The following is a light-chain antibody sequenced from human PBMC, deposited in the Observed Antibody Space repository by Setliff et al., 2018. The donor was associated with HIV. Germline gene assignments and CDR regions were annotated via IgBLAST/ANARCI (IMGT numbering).Light chain of an antibody. CDR2: DVT. V-gene: IGLV2-14*03. CDR1: SSDVGSYNF. J-gene: IGLJ1*01. CDR3: CSYTSSLTYV. Sequence: QSVLTQPASVSGSPGQSITLSCTGTSSDVGSYNFGSWYQQHPGRAPKLMIYDVTKRPSGVSDRFSGSKSGNTASLTISGLQTEDEADYYCCSYTSSLTYVFGTGTKVTVL.